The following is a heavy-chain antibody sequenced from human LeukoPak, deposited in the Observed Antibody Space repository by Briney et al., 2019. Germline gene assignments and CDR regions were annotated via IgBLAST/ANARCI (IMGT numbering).Heavy chain of an antibody. D-gene: IGHD3-9*01. CDR3: AKGEGLRYFDWLSGGYFDY. CDR2: IRGSVGST. Sequence: QPGGSLRLSGGASGFTLSSYAMSCVRQPPGKGLEWVSAIRGSVGSTYYADSVKGRFTISRHNSKNTLYMQMNSLRAEDTAVYHCAKGEGLRYFDWLSGGYFDYWGQGTLVTVSS. J-gene: IGHJ4*02. V-gene: IGHV3-23*01. CDR1: GFTLSSYA.